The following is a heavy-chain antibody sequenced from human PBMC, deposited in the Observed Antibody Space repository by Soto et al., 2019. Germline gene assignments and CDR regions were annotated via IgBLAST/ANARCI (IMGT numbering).Heavy chain of an antibody. CDR2: IIPIFGTA. J-gene: IGHJ6*02. Sequence: ASVKVSCKASGGTFSSYAISWVRQAPGQGLEWMGGIIPIFGTANYAQKFQGRVTITADESTSTAYMELSSLRSEDTAVYYCARALSGVNWNSPSYYYYGMDVWGQGTTVTVSS. CDR3: ARALSGVNWNSPSYYYYGMDV. D-gene: IGHD1-7*01. CDR1: GGTFSSYA. V-gene: IGHV1-69*13.